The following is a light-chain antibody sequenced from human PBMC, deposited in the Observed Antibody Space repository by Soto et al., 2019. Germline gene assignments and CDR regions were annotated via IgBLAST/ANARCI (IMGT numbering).Light chain of an antibody. CDR2: GAS. CDR3: QQYGTSPPFT. V-gene: IGKV3-20*01. Sequence: ELVLTQSPGTLSLSPGERATLSCRASQSVSSTYLAWYQQKSGQAPRVLIYGASSRAPGIPDRFSGSGSGTDFTLTISRLEPDEFAVYFCQQYGTSPPFTFGQGTKVEI. J-gene: IGKJ2*01. CDR1: QSVSSTY.